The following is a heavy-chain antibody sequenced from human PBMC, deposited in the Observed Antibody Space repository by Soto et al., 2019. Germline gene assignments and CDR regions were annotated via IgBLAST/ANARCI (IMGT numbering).Heavy chain of an antibody. CDR1: GGCISSYY. V-gene: IGHV4-59*01. CDR3: ARWARWAAWLLPRYYYYYYGMDV. D-gene: IGHD3-22*01. Sequence: PSETLSLTCTVSGGCISSYYWSWIRQPPGKGLERIGYISYSGSTNYHPSLKSRVNISVDTSKNQFSLKLSSVTAADTAVYYCARWARWAAWLLPRYYYYYYGMDVWGQGTTVTVSS. CDR2: ISYSGST. J-gene: IGHJ6*02.